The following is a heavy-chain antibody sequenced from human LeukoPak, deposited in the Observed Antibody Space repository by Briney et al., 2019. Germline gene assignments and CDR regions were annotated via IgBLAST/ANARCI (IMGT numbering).Heavy chain of an antibody. CDR1: GGSISSYY. Sequence: SETLSLTCTVSGGSISSYYWSWIRQPPGKGLEWIGYIYYSGSTNYNPSLKSRVTISVDTSKNQFSLKLSSVTAADTAVYYCVSIDFWSGYYYFDYWGQGTLVTVSS. J-gene: IGHJ4*02. D-gene: IGHD3-3*01. CDR2: IYYSGST. CDR3: VSIDFWSGYYYFDY. V-gene: IGHV4-59*08.